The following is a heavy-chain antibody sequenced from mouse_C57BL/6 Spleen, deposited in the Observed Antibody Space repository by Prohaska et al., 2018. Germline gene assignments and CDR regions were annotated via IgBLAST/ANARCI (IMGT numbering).Heavy chain of an antibody. CDR2: INPNNGGT. V-gene: IGHV1-22*01. Sequence: EVQLQQSGPELVKPGASVKMSCKASGYTFTDYNMHWVKQSHGKSLEWIGYINPNNGGTSYNQKFKGKATLTVNKSSSTAYMELRSLTSEDSAVYYCARRYDYDAVFAYWGQGTLVTVSA. CDR3: ARRYDYDAVFAY. J-gene: IGHJ3*01. D-gene: IGHD2-4*01. CDR1: GYTFTDYN.